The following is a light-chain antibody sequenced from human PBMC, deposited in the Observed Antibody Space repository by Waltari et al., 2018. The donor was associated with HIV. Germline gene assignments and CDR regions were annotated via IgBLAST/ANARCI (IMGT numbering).Light chain of an antibody. CDR3: QSYDSRLSGSVV. Sequence: SALTQPPSVSGAPGQSVTISRSGSNPNIGAGFDVHWYQQVPGTATRLLIYDNNNRPSGVPDRFSGSKSGTSASLAINGLQSEDEADYYCQSYDSRLSGSVVFGGGTKVTVL. J-gene: IGLJ2*01. CDR1: NPNIGAGFD. V-gene: IGLV1-40*01. CDR2: DNN.